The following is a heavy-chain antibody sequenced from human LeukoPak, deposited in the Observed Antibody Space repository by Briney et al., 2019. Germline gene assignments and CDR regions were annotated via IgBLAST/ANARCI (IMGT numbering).Heavy chain of an antibody. CDR1: GYTLNELS. CDR2: FDPADGET. D-gene: IGHD2-15*01. CDR3: ARDLFVVAFDY. J-gene: IGHJ4*02. V-gene: IGHV1-24*01. Sequence: ASVTVSCTVSGYTLNELSMHWVRQAPGKGHEWIGGFDPADGETVYAHRFQGRLTMTEDTSTNTGYMELTSLRSEDTTVYYCARDLFVVAFDYWGQGTLVSVSS.